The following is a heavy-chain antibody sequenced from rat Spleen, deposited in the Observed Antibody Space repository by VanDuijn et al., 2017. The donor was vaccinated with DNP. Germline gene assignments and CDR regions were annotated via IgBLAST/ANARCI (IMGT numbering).Heavy chain of an antibody. CDR2: ISYDGQKT. CDR3: ARPDH. J-gene: IGHJ2*01. Sequence: EVQLVESGGGLVQPGRSLKLSCVASGFTLSDYNMAWVRQAPKKGLEWVASISYDGQKTDYRDSVKGRFTVSRDNAKSTLFLQMDSLRSEDTATYFCARPDHWGQGVMVTVSS. CDR1: GFTLSDYN. V-gene: IGHV5-7*01.